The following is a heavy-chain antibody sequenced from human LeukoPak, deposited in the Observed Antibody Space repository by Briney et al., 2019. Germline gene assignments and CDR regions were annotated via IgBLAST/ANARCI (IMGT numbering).Heavy chain of an antibody. CDR3: AKLSGDGSGYYFDY. V-gene: IGHV3-53*05. J-gene: IGHJ4*02. CDR2: IYTGGST. Sequence: PGGSLRLSCAASGFTVSNNHMSWVRQAPGKGLEWVSLIYTGGSTDYADSVKGRFTISRDNSKNTLYLQMNSLRAEDTAVYFCAKLSGDGSGYYFDYWGQGSLVTVSS. D-gene: IGHD3-3*01. CDR1: GFTVSNNH.